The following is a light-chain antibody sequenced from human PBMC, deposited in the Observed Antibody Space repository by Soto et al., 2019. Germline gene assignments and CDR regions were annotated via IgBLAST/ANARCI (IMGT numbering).Light chain of an antibody. V-gene: IGLV2-14*03. J-gene: IGLJ1*01. CDR3: SSYTDTTTRYV. CDR2: DVT. Sequence: QSALTQPASVSGSPGQSITISCTGTSSDVGSYNYVSWYQQHPGKAPQLLIYDVTHRPAGVSSRFSGSKSDNTASLTISWLQAEDEADYYCSSYTDTTTRYVFGSGTKLTVL. CDR1: SSDVGSYNY.